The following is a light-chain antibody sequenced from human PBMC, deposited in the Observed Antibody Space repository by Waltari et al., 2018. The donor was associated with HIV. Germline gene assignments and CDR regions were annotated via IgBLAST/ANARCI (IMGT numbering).Light chain of an antibody. J-gene: IGKJ4*01. Sequence: DIQITQSPSSLSASIGDRVTITCRTSQHIDRYLNWYPQLPEKAPSLLISYPSTMHTGVPSRCIATGPGTTVSHANASLQPNDVATYYCQQTYTLPLTFGGGTTGEI. CDR1: QHIDRY. V-gene: IGKV1-39*01. CDR3: QQTYTLPLT. CDR2: YPS.